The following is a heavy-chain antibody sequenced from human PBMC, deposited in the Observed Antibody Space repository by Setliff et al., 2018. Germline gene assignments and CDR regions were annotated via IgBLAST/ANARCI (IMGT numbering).Heavy chain of an antibody. CDR3: ARGRGWYRASGTGLDY. Sequence: SETLSLTCAVYGGSFSGYYWSWIRQPPGKGLEWIGEINHSGSTNYNPSLKSRVTIPVDTSKNQFSLKLSSVTAADTAVYYCARGRGWYRASGTGLDYWGQGTLVTVSS. V-gene: IGHV4-34*01. CDR2: INHSGST. CDR1: GGSFSGYY. D-gene: IGHD6-19*01. J-gene: IGHJ4*02.